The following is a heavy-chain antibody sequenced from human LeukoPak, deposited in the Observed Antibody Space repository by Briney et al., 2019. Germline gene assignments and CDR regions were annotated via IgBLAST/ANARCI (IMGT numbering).Heavy chain of an antibody. V-gene: IGHV1-69*06. CDR2: IIPIFGTA. CDR1: GGTFSSYA. Sequence: SVKVSCKASGGTFSSYAISWVRQAPGQGLEWMGGIIPIFGTANYAQKFQGRVTITADKSTSTAYMELSSLRSEDTAVYYCARETHTMVRGVIKGSNWFDPWGQGTLVTVSS. D-gene: IGHD3-10*01. CDR3: ARETHTMVRGVIKGSNWFDP. J-gene: IGHJ5*02.